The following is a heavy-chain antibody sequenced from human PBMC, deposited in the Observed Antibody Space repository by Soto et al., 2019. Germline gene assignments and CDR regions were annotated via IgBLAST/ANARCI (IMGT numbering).Heavy chain of an antibody. D-gene: IGHD6-6*01. CDR3: ARDLSIAARGYFDY. CDR1: GFTFSSYA. J-gene: IGHJ4*02. V-gene: IGHV3-30-3*01. CDR2: ISYDGSNK. Sequence: QVQLVESGGGVVQPGRSLRLSCAASGFTFSSYAMHWVRQAPGEGLEWVAVISYDGSNKYYADCVKGRFTISRDNSKNTLYLQMNSLRAEDTAVYYCARDLSIAARGYFDYWGQGTLVTVSS.